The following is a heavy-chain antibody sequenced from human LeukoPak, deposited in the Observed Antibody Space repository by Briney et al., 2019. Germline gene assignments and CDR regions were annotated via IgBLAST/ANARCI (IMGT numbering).Heavy chain of an antibody. CDR1: GFTFSSFA. CDR3: ARTEYGSGSLPLIDY. Sequence: PGGSLRLSCAASGFTFSSFAMSWVRQAPGKGLEWVSLIRGDGAGTYYADSVKGRFTISRDNSKNTLYLQMNSLRAEDTAVYYCARTEYGSGSLPLIDYLGQGTLVTVSS. V-gene: IGHV3-23*01. D-gene: IGHD3-10*01. CDR2: IRGDGAGT. J-gene: IGHJ4*02.